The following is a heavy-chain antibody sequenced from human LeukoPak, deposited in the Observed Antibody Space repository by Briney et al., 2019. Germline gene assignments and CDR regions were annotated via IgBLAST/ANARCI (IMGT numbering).Heavy chain of an antibody. Sequence: PSETLSLTCTVSGASISSGSHHWSWIRQPAGKGLEWIGRIYTSGSTNYNPSLKSRVSISVDMSKNQFSLKLSSVTAADTAVYYCARDKGGFLYFGEYDPWGRGPLVTVSS. CDR2: IYTSGST. D-gene: IGHD3-10*01. J-gene: IGHJ5*02. CDR1: GASISSGSHH. CDR3: ARDKGGFLYFGEYDP. V-gene: IGHV4-61*02.